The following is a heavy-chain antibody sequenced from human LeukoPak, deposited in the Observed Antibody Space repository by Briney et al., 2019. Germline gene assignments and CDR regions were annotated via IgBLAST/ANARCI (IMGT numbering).Heavy chain of an antibody. CDR1: GYTFTGYY. D-gene: IGHD2-2*01. J-gene: IGHJ4*02. Sequence: ASVKVSCKASGYTFTGYYMHWVRQAPGQGLEWMGWINPNSGGTNYAQKFQGRVTMTRDTSISTAYMELSRLRSDDTAVYYCARYGRDCSSTSCYSVDYWGQGTLVTVSS. CDR3: ARYGRDCSSTSCYSVDY. CDR2: INPNSGGT. V-gene: IGHV1-2*02.